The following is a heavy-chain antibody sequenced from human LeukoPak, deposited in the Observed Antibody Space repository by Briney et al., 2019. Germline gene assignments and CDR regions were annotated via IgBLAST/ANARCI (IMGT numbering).Heavy chain of an antibody. D-gene: IGHD5-18*01. V-gene: IGHV3-33*06. J-gene: IGHJ4*02. CDR3: ENPRGYSYGPFDY. CDR2: IWYDGSNK. Sequence: PGRSLRLSCAASGFTFSSYDMHWVRQAPGKGLEWVAVIWYDGSNKYYADSVKGRFTISRDNSKNTLYLQMNSLRAEDTAVYYCENPRGYSYGPFDYWGQGTLVTVSS. CDR1: GFTFSSYD.